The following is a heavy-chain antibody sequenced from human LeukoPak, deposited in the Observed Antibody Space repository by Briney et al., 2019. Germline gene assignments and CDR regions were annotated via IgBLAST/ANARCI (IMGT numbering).Heavy chain of an antibody. J-gene: IGHJ6*03. CDR2: ISGSGGST. Sequence: GGTLRLSCAASGFTFSSYGMSWVRQAPGKGLEWVSAISGSGGSTYYADSVKGRFTISRDNSKNTLYLQMNSLRAEDTAVYYCAKDGGEYYDILTGYYPRLYYMDVWGKRTTVTISS. CDR3: AKDGGEYYDILTGYYPRLYYMDV. V-gene: IGHV3-23*01. CDR1: GFTFSSYG. D-gene: IGHD3-9*01.